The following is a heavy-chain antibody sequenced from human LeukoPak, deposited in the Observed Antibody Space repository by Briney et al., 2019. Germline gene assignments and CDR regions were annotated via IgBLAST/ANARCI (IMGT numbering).Heavy chain of an antibody. J-gene: IGHJ5*02. D-gene: IGHD2-2*01. CDR2: ISAYNGNT. CDR1: GYTFTSYG. V-gene: IGHV1-18*01. CDR3: ARPYCSSTSCPNWFDP. Sequence: GASVKVSCKASGYTFTSYGISWVRQAPGQGLEWMGWISAYNGNTNYAQKLQGRVTMTTDTSTSTAYMELRSLRSDDTAVYYCARPYCSSTSCPNWFDPWGQGTLVTVSS.